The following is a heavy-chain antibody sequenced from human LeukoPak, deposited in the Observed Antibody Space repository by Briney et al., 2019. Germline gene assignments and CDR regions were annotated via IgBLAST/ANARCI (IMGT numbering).Heavy chain of an antibody. CDR1: GYTFTSYA. CDR2: INAGNGNT. V-gene: IGHV1-3*01. D-gene: IGHD3-22*01. CDR3: ARVARDSSGYYPLYFDY. Sequence: GASVKVSCKASGYTFTSYAMHWVRQAPGQRLEWMGWINAGNGNTKYSQKFQGRVTITRDTSASTAYMELSSLRSEDTAVYYCARVARDSSGYYPLYFDYWGQGTLVTVSS. J-gene: IGHJ4*02.